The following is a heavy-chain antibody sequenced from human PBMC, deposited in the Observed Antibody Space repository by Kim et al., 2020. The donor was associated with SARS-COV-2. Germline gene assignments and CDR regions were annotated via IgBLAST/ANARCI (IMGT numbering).Heavy chain of an antibody. CDR2: IYWNGANA. V-gene: IGHV3-20*01. D-gene: IGHD3-3*01. CDR3: AKVRGMGTTSFEYV. CDR1: GFTFDDYG. Sequence: GGSLRLSCAASGFTFDDYGMSWVRQAPGKGLEWVSGIYWNGANAAYADSVKGRFTISRDNAKNSLFLQMNSLRDDDTALYHCAKVRGMGTTSFEYVWGQG. J-gene: IGHJ6*02.